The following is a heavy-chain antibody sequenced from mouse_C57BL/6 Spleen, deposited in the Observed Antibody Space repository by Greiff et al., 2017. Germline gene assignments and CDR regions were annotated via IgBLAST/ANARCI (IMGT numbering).Heavy chain of an antibody. CDR1: GYTFTSYW. V-gene: IGHV1-52*01. CDR2: IDPSDSET. Sequence: QVQLQQPGAELVRPGSSVKLSCKASGYTFTSYWMHWVKQRPIQGLEWIGNIDPSDSETHYNQKFKDKATLTVDKSSSTAYMQLSSLTSEDSAVYYCARTSTGASFAYWGQGTLVTVSA. CDR3: ARTSTGASFAY. J-gene: IGHJ3*01. D-gene: IGHD5-1*01.